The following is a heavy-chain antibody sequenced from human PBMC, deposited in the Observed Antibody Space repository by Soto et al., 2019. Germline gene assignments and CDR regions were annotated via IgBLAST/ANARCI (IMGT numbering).Heavy chain of an antibody. CDR3: ARNFDYYGMDV. CDR2: IYHAGSV. CDR1: GYSIARGYY. J-gene: IGHJ6*02. Sequence: SETLSLTCAVSGYSIARGYYCAWIRQSPGKGLEWIGSIYHAGSVYYNPSLNSRVAVSLDTPKNLFSLKMTSVTAADTAVYYCARNFDYYGMDVWGQGTTVTVSS. V-gene: IGHV4-38-2*01.